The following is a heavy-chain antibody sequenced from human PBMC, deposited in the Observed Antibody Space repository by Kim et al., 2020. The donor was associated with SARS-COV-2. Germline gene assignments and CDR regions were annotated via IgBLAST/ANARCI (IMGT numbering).Heavy chain of an antibody. Sequence: SETLSLTCAVYGGSFSGYYWSWIRQPPGKGLEWIGEINHSGSTNYNPSLKSRVTISVDTSKNQFSLKLSSVTAADTAVYYCARGRTHAPWEASDEMATIHWYFDLWGRGTLVTVSS. V-gene: IGHV4-34*01. CDR3: ARGRTHAPWEASDEMATIHWYFDL. CDR2: INHSGST. D-gene: IGHD5-12*01. J-gene: IGHJ2*01. CDR1: GGSFSGYY.